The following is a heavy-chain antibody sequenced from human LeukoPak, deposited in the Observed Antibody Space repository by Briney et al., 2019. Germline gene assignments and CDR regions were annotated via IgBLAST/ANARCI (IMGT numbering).Heavy chain of an antibody. D-gene: IGHD3-22*01. CDR3: ARDVPYDSSGYYEDAFDI. Sequence: GGSLRLSCAASGFTVSSNYMSWVRQAPGKGLEWVSFIYSGGSTYYADSVKGRFTISRDNSKNTLYLQMNSRRAEDTAVYYCARDVPYDSSGYYEDAFDIWGQGTMVTVSS. CDR1: GFTVSSNY. CDR2: IYSGGST. V-gene: IGHV3-53*01. J-gene: IGHJ3*02.